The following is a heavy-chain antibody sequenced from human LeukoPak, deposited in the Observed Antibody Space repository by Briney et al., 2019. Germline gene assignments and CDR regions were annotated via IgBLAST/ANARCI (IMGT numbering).Heavy chain of an antibody. D-gene: IGHD6-19*01. CDR2: ISSSGSTI. Sequence: GGSLRLSCAACGFTFSDFGMHWVRQTPDEGLEWVSYISSSGSTIYYADSVKGRFTISRDNAKNSLYLQMNSLRAEDTAVYYCARGGSSGWWKEGYDYWGQGTLVTVSS. CDR3: ARGGSSGWWKEGYDY. V-gene: IGHV3-48*04. CDR1: GFTFSDFG. J-gene: IGHJ4*02.